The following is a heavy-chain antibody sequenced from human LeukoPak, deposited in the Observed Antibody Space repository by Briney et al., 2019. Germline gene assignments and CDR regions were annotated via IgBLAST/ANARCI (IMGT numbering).Heavy chain of an antibody. J-gene: IGHJ5*02. D-gene: IGHD1-26*01. Sequence: EASVKVSCKASGYIFTAHYLHWVRQAPGQGLGWMGLINPSGSSTLYAQKFQGRVTMTRDTSTNTDYMELSSLRSEDTAVYYCARDNSYSDSSWWFDPWGQGTLVTVSS. V-gene: IGHV1-46*01. CDR2: INPSGSST. CDR1: GYIFTAHY. CDR3: ARDNSYSDSSWWFDP.